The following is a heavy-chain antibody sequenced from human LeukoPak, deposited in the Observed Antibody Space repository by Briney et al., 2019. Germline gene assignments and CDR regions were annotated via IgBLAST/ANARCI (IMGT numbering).Heavy chain of an antibody. J-gene: IGHJ4*02. CDR3: AKDRSSSFSGFLEY. V-gene: IGHV3-23*01. CDR1: GFTYSSYA. D-gene: IGHD6-6*01. CDR2: MSYSGSST. Sequence: PGGSLRLSCAASGFTYSSYAMNWVRQAPGQGLEWVSAMSYSGSSTYYADSVKGRFTISRGNSKNTLYLQMNSLRAEDTAVYYCAKDRSSSFSGFLEYWGQGTLVTVSS.